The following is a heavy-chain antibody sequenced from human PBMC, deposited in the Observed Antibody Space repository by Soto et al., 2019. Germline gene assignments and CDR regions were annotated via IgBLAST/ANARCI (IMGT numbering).Heavy chain of an antibody. D-gene: IGHD1-7*01. CDR2: IYYSGST. J-gene: IGHJ6*02. Sequence: SETLSLTCTVSGGSISSGDYYWSWIRQPPGKGLEWIGYIYYSGSTYYNPSLKSRVTISVDTSKNQFSLKLSSVTAADTAVYYCARAEDNWNYVPYYGMDVWGQGTTVTVSS. CDR1: GGSISSGDYY. V-gene: IGHV4-30-4*01. CDR3: ARAEDNWNYVPYYGMDV.